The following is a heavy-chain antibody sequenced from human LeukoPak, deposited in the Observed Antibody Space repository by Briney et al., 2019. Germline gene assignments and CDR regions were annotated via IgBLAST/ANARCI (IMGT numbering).Heavy chain of an antibody. CDR1: GGTFSSYA. Sequence: EASVKVSCKASGGTFSSYAISWVRQAPGQGLEWMGRIFPNFATANYAQKFKGRVTITPDESTSTAYMELSSLRSKDTAVYYCARESGSYEAYFDYWGQGTLVTVSS. CDR2: IFPNFATA. CDR3: ARESGSYEAYFDY. V-gene: IGHV1-69*13. J-gene: IGHJ4*02. D-gene: IGHD1-26*01.